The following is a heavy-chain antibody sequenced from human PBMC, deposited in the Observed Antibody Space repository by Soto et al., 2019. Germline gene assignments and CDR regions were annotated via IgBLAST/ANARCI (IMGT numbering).Heavy chain of an antibody. CDR3: ATGERAYSGYDPYPYFDY. CDR1: GDSVSSNSAA. Sequence: SQTLSLTCAISGDSVSSNSAAWNWIRQSPSRGLEWLGRTYYRSKWYNDYAVSVKSRITINPDTSKNQFSLQLNSVTPEDTAVYYSATGERAYSGYDPYPYFDYWRQGALVTVSS. V-gene: IGHV6-1*01. J-gene: IGHJ4*02. D-gene: IGHD5-12*01. CDR2: TYYRSKWYN.